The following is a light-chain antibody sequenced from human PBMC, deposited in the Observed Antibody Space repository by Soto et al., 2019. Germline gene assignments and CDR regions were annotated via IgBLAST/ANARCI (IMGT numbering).Light chain of an antibody. Sequence: EIVLTQSPGTLSLSPGERATLSCRASQSVSSSYLAWYQQKPGQAPRLLIYGAYSRATGIPDRFSGSGSGTDFTLTFSRLEPEDFAVYYCQQYPGTFGQGTKLEIK. V-gene: IGKV3-20*01. CDR3: QQYPGT. CDR1: QSVSSSY. CDR2: GAY. J-gene: IGKJ2*01.